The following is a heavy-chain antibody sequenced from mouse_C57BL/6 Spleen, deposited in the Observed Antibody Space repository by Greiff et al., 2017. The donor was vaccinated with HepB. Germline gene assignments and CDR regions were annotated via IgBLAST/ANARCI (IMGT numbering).Heavy chain of an antibody. CDR2: ISDGGSYT. CDR3: ARDRDYTPFAY. CDR1: GFTFSSYA. J-gene: IGHJ3*01. D-gene: IGHD2-12*01. V-gene: IGHV5-4*01. Sequence: EVKLVESGGGLVKPGGSLKLSCAASGFTFSSYAMSWVRQTPEKRLEWVATISDGGSYTYYPDNVKGRFTISRDNAKNNLYLQMSHLKSEDTAMYYCARDRDYTPFAYWGQGTLVTVSA.